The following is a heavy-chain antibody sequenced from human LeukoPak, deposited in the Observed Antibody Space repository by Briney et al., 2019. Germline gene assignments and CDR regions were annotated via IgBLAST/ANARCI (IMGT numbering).Heavy chain of an antibody. CDR1: GFTFSSYG. V-gene: IGHV3-30*02. J-gene: IGHJ6*03. CDR2: IRYDGSNK. Sequence: GGSLRPSCAASGFTFSSYGMHWVRQAPGKGLEWVAFIRYDGSNKYYADSVKGRFTISRDNSKNTLYLQMNSLRAEDTAVYYCAKAYLVGASPYYYYYYMDVWGKGTTVTVSS. D-gene: IGHD1-26*01. CDR3: AKAYLVGASPYYYYYYMDV.